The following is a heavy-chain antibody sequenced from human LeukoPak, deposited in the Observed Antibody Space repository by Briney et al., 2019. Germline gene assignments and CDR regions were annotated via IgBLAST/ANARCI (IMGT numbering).Heavy chain of an antibody. CDR3: ARGPGPGGDLLGGAGVNQLALDY. D-gene: IGHD2-21*02. V-gene: IGHV4-34*01. CDR2: INHSGST. J-gene: IGHJ4*02. Sequence: SETLSLTCAVYGGSFSGYYWSWIRQPPGKGLEWIGEINHSGSTNYNPSLKSRVTISVDTSKNQFSLKLSSVTAAGTAVYYCARGPGPGGDLLGGAGVNQLALDYWGQGTLVTVSS. CDR1: GGSFSGYY.